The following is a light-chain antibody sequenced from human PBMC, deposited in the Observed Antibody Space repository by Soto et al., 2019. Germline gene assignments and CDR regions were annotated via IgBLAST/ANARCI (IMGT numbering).Light chain of an antibody. CDR3: QQYDSSLLYT. Sequence: DIVLTQSPGTLSLSPGERATLSCRASQSVRGNYLAWYQQKPGQAPRLLIYGASSRATGIPDRFSGSGSGTDFTLTISRLEPEDFAVYYCQQYDSSLLYTFGQGTKLEIK. V-gene: IGKV3-20*01. CDR1: QSVRGNY. CDR2: GAS. J-gene: IGKJ2*01.